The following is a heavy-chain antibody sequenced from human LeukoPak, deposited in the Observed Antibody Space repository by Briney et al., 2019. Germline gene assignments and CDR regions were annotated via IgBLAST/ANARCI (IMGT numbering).Heavy chain of an antibody. CDR1: GGSISSYY. CDR2: IYTSGST. J-gene: IGHJ5*02. D-gene: IGHD2-21*02. CDR3: ARGLTCGGDCYYWFDP. Sequence: SETLSLTCTVSGGSISSYYWSWIRQPARKGLEWIGRIYTSGSTNYNPSLKSRVTMSVDTSKNQFSLKLSSVTAADTAVYYCARGLTCGGDCYYWFDPWGQGTLVTVSS. V-gene: IGHV4-4*07.